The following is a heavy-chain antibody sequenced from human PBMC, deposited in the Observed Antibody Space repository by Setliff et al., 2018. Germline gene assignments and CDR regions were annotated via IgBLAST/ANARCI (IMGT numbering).Heavy chain of an antibody. D-gene: IGHD5-12*01. CDR2: IKQDGTGM. CDR3: AGGSGWLITN. Sequence: FTVSSTYMSWVRQAPGKGLEWVANIKQDGTGMYYLDSVKGRFTISRDNEKNSLFLLMNSLRAEDTAVYYCAGGSGWLITNWGQGTLVTVSS. V-gene: IGHV3-7*03. CDR1: FTVSSTY. J-gene: IGHJ4*02.